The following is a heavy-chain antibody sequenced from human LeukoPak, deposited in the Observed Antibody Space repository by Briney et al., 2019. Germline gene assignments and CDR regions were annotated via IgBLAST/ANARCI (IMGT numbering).Heavy chain of an antibody. J-gene: IGHJ4*02. V-gene: IGHV4-39*01. Sequence: SETLSLTCTVSGGSISSSSYYWGWIRQPPGKGLEWIGTIYYSGSTYYSPSLKSRVTISVDTSKNQFSLKLSSVTAADTAVYYCASSYSSGWYVFDYWGQGTLVTVSS. CDR3: ASSYSSGWYVFDY. CDR1: GGSISSSSYY. D-gene: IGHD6-19*01. CDR2: IYYSGST.